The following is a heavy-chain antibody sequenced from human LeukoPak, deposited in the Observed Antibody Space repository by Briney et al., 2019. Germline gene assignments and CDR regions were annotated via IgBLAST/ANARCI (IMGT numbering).Heavy chain of an antibody. CDR2: INTNTGNP. CDR1: GYTFTSYA. CDR3: AREDLRGYSYGFDY. D-gene: IGHD5-18*01. J-gene: IGHJ4*02. V-gene: IGHV7-4-1*02. Sequence: ASVKLSCKASGYTFTSYAMNWVRQAPGQGLEWMGWINTNTGNPTYAQGFTGRFVFSLDTSVSTAYLQISSLKAEDTAVYYCAREDLRGYSYGFDYWGQGTLVTVSS.